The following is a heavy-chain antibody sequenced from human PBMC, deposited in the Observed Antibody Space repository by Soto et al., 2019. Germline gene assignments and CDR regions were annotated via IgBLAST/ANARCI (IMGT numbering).Heavy chain of an antibody. Sequence: PGGSLRLSCAASGFTFSSYAMSWVRQAPGKGLEWVSVLSGSGGNTYYADSVKGRFTISRDNSKNTLYLQMNSLRAEDTAVYYCAKSRSGWFWGCFDSWGQGTLVTVSS. CDR2: LSGSGGNT. V-gene: IGHV3-23*01. CDR1: GFTFSSYA. J-gene: IGHJ4*02. D-gene: IGHD6-19*01. CDR3: AKSRSGWFWGCFDS.